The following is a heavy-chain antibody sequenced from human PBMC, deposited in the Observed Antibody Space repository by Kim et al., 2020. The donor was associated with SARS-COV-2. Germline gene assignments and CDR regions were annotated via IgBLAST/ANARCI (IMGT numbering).Heavy chain of an antibody. Sequence: ASVKVSCKASGYTFTSYGISWVRQAPGQGLEWMGWISAYNGNTNYAQKLQGRVTMTTDTSTSTAYMELRGLRSDDTAVYYCARDGYDHSPTPNYGMDVWGQGTTVTVSS. J-gene: IGHJ6*02. D-gene: IGHD5-12*01. CDR1: GYTFTSYG. V-gene: IGHV1-18*01. CDR3: ARDGYDHSPTPNYGMDV. CDR2: ISAYNGNT.